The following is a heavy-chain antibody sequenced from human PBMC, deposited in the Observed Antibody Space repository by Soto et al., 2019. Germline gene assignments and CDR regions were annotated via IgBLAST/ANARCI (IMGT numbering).Heavy chain of an antibody. D-gene: IGHD2-21*02. CDR3: ARDLWGYCGTDCYPLDV. Sequence: QVRLQESGPGLVKPSETLSLTCTVSGGSISRYYWSWIRQPPGKGLEWIGYLYNPGSTIYNPSLKSRVTITVDTSKNQFSLKLNSVNSADTAVYYCARDLWGYCGTDCYPLDVWGPGTTVTGSS. V-gene: IGHV4-59*01. J-gene: IGHJ6*02. CDR1: GGSISRYY. CDR2: LYNPGST.